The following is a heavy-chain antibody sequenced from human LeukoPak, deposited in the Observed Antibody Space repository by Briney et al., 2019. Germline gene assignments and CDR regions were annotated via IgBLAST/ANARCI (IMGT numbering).Heavy chain of an antibody. Sequence: LRLSCAASGFTFSSYWMIWIRQPPGKGLEWIGYIYHSGSTYYNPSLKSRVTISVDRSKNQFSLKLSSVTAADTAVYFCAREAEWASSWVDYWGQGTLVTVSS. CDR1: GFTFSSYW. D-gene: IGHD6-13*01. CDR3: AREAEWASSWVDY. V-gene: IGHV4-30-2*01. J-gene: IGHJ4*02. CDR2: IYHSGST.